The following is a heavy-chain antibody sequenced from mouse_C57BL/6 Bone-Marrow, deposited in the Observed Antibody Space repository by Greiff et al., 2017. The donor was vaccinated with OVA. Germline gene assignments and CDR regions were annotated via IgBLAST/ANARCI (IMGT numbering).Heavy chain of an antibody. Sequence: EVQLVESGGGLVQPGGSLSLSCAASGFTFTDYYMSWVRQPPGKALEWLGFIRNKANGYTTEYRASVKGMFPNSRENSQSIRYLQMNALRAEDGATYYCARYTAQAPFECWGQGTTLTVST. CDR3: ARYTAQAPFEC. CDR2: IRNKANGYTT. CDR1: GFTFTDYY. J-gene: IGHJ2*01. V-gene: IGHV7-3*01. D-gene: IGHD3-2*02.